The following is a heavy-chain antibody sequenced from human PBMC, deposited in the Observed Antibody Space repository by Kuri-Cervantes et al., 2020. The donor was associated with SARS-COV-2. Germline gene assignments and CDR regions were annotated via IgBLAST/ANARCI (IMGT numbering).Heavy chain of an antibody. J-gene: IGHJ5*02. Sequence: SVKVSCKASGVTFNTETFSWVRQAPGQGLGWMGRIVPILGLPNYAQKFQGRVIITADHSTSTVYMERSSLSSEDTAMYYCAREGGGDTVYWLDPWGQGTLVTVSS. CDR3: AREGGGDTVYWLDP. CDR1: GVTFNTET. CDR2: IVPILGLP. D-gene: IGHD3-16*01. V-gene: IGHV1-69*04.